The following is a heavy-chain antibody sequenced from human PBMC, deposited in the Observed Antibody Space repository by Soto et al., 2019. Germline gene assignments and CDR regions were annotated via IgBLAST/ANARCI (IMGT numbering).Heavy chain of an antibody. CDR2: ISAHNGDT. CDR1: GYTFTSYG. CDR3: ARDQDPYYAILTGDTRPKDDGFEL. J-gene: IGHJ3*01. V-gene: IGHV1-18*01. D-gene: IGHD3-9*01. Sequence: ASVKVSCKASGYTFTSYGISWVRQAPGQGLEWMGWISAHNGDTNYAQKFQGRLTVTTDTSTSTAYTELRSLRSDDTAVYLCARDQDPYYAILTGDTRPKDDGFELWGQGTMVTASS.